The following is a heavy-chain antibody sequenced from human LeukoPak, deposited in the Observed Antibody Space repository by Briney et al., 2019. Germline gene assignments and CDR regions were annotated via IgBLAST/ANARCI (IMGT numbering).Heavy chain of an antibody. CDR1: GGSITNYY. Sequence: SETLPLTCTVSGGSITNYYWNWIRQPAGKGLEWIGHIYISGSTNYNPSLKSRVTMSVDTSKNQFSLKVNSVTAADTAVYYCARGNYDSTGYYYMGDTLDIWGQGTMVTVSS. V-gene: IGHV4-4*07. CDR3: ARGNYDSTGYYYMGDTLDI. J-gene: IGHJ3*02. CDR2: IYISGST. D-gene: IGHD3-22*01.